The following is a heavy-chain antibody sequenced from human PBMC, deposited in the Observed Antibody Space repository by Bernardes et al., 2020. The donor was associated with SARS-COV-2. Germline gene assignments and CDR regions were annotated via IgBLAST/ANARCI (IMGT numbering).Heavy chain of an antibody. CDR2: INPNSGGT. J-gene: IGHJ6*02. Sequence: ASVKVSCKASGYTFTGYYMHWVRQAPGQGLEWMGWINPNSGGTNYAQKFQGRVTMTRDTSISTAYMELSRLRSDDTAVYYCARYSNYYYYYGMDVWGQGTTVTGSS. D-gene: IGHD4-4*01. V-gene: IGHV1-2*02. CDR3: ARYSNYYYYYGMDV. CDR1: GYTFTGYY.